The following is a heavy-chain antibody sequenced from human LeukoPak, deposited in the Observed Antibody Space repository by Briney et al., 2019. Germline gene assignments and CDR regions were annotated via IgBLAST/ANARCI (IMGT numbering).Heavy chain of an antibody. Sequence: ASVKVACKASGYTFTSYYMHWVRQAPGQGREWMGIINPSGGSTSYAQKFEGRVTMTRDMSTSTVYMGLSSLRSEDTAVYYCARALLSSSRRGPLDYWGQGPLVTVSS. CDR2: INPSGGST. J-gene: IGHJ4*02. CDR3: ARALLSSSRRGPLDY. CDR1: GYTFTSYY. V-gene: IGHV1-46*01. D-gene: IGHD6-6*01.